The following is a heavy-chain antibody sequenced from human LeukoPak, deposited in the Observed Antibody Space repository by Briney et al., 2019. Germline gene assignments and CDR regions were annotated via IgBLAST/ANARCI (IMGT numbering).Heavy chain of an antibody. CDR2: IDPSDSYT. V-gene: IGHV5-10-1*01. J-gene: IGHJ3*02. Sequence: GESLKISCKCSGYSFTSYWISWVRQMPGKGLEWMGRIDPSDSYTNYSPSFQGHVTISADKSISTAYLQWSSLKASDAAMYYCAGGYSYVKGAFDIWGQGTMVTVSS. D-gene: IGHD5-18*01. CDR1: GYSFTSYW. CDR3: AGGYSYVKGAFDI.